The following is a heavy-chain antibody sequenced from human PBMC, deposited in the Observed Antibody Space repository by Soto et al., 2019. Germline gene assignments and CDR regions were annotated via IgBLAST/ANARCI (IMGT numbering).Heavy chain of an antibody. CDR2: IYPGDSDT. CDR3: ARRGDLYYSGRYYTVYYYYYGMDV. J-gene: IGHJ6*02. V-gene: IGHV5-51*01. CDR1: GYSFTSYW. D-gene: IGHD1-26*01. Sequence: PGESLKISCKGSGYSFTSYWIGWVRQMPGKGLEWMGIIYPGDSDTRYSPSFQGQVTISADKSISTAYLQWSSLKASDTAMYYCARRGDLYYSGRYYTVYYYYYGMDVSGLATTVTVSS.